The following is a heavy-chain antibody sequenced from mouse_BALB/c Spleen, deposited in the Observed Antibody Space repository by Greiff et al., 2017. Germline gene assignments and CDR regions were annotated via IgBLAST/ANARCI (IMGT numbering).Heavy chain of an antibody. V-gene: IGHV5-12-1*01. CDR1: GFAFSSYD. Sequence: DVHLVESGGGLVKPGGSLKLSCAASGFAFSSYDMSWVRQTPEKRLEWVAYISSGGGSTYYPDTVKGRFTISRDNAKNTLYLQMSSLKSEDTAMYYCARQGKNYAMDYWGQGTSVTVSS. D-gene: IGHD2-1*01. CDR3: ARQGKNYAMDY. CDR2: ISSGGGST. J-gene: IGHJ4*01.